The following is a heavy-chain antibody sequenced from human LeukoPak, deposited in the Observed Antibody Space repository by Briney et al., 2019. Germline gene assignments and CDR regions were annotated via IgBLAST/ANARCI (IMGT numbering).Heavy chain of an antibody. V-gene: IGHV1-8*03. CDR2: MNPNSGNT. D-gene: IGHD3-22*01. Sequence: ASVKVSCEASGYTFTSYDTNWVRQATGQGLEWMGGMNPNSGNTGYAQKFQGRVTITRNTSISTAYMELSSLRSEDTTVYYCARGVYYYDSSGYRGFDYWGQGTLVTVSS. CDR1: GYTFTSYD. J-gene: IGHJ4*02. CDR3: ARGVYYYDSSGYRGFDY.